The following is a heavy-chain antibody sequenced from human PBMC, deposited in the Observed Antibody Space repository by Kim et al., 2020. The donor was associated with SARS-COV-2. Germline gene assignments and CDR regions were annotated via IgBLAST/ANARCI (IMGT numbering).Heavy chain of an antibody. V-gene: IGHV4-59*01. CDR2: IYYSGNA. CDR3: ARDRVGRGWFDP. CDR1: GDSITRNG. J-gene: IGHJ5*02. Sequence: SETLSLTCTVSGDSITRNGWSWIRQPPGKGLEWIGYIYYSGNATYNPSLKSRSTISVDTSKNQFSLRLNSVTAADTAVYYCARDRVGRGWFDPWGQGTLVTVSS.